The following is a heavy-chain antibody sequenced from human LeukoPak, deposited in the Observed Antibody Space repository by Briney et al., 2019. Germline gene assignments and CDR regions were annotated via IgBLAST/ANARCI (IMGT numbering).Heavy chain of an antibody. CDR3: ARPGKMYYYDSSGYYLAY. CDR1: GGSFSGYY. Sequence: SETLSLTCAVYGGSFSGYYWSWIRQPPGKGLEWIGEINHSGSTNYNPSLKSRVTISVDTSKNQFSLKLSSVIAADTAVYYCARPGKMYYYDSSGYYLAYWGQGTLVTVSS. V-gene: IGHV4-34*01. J-gene: IGHJ4*02. D-gene: IGHD3-22*01. CDR2: INHSGST.